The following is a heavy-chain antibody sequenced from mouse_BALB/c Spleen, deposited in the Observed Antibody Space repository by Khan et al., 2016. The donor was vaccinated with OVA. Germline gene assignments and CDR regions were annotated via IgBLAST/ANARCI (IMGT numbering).Heavy chain of an antibody. CDR1: GFTFSDYY. CDR3: ARGFYGGPFIY. J-gene: IGHJ3*01. CDR2: ISDGGSYT. Sequence: EVELVESGGGLVKPGGSLKLSCAASGFTFSDYYMYWVRQTPEKRLEWVATISDGGSYTYYPDSVKGRFTISRDDAKNNLYLQVIGLKSEDSAMYYCARGFYGGPFIYWGQGTLVTVSA. D-gene: IGHD1-1*02. V-gene: IGHV5-4*02.